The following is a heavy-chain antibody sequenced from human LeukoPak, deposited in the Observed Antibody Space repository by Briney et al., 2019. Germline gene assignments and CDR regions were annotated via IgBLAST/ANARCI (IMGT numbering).Heavy chain of an antibody. Sequence: SQTLSLTCTVSGGSISSGGYYWSWIRQHPGKGLEWIGYIYYSGSTNYNPSLKSRVTISVDTSKNQFSLKLSSVTAADTAVYYCARAWFEQHYYGMDVWGKGTTVTVSS. CDR1: GGSISSGGYY. D-gene: IGHD3-10*01. CDR2: IYYSGST. J-gene: IGHJ6*04. CDR3: ARAWFEQHYYGMDV. V-gene: IGHV4-61*08.